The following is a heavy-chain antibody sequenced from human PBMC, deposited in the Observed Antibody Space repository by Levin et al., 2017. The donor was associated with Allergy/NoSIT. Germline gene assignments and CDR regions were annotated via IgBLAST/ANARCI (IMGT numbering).Heavy chain of an antibody. CDR3: GRRRGNGLFDY. CDR1: GGSISSSSYY. D-gene: IGHD3-22*01. CDR2: IYYSGST. Sequence: KASETLSLTCTVSGGSISSSSYYWGWIRQPPGKGLEWIGSIYYSGSTYYNPSLKSRVTISVDTSKNQFSLKLSSVTAADTAVYYCGRRRGNGLFDYWGQGTLVTVSS. V-gene: IGHV4-39*01. J-gene: IGHJ4*02.